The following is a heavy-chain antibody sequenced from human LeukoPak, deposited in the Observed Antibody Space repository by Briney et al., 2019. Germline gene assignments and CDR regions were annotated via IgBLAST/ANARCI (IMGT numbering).Heavy chain of an antibody. Sequence: GASVKVSCKVSGYTLTELSMHWVRQAPGKGLEWMGGFDPEDGETIYAQKFQGRVTMTEDTSTDTAYMELSSLRSEDTAVYYCATDLYGGAYQLLSGWFDPWGQGTLVTVSS. CDR2: FDPEDGET. CDR3: ATDLYGGAYQLLSGWFDP. J-gene: IGHJ5*02. CDR1: GYTLTELS. V-gene: IGHV1-24*01. D-gene: IGHD2-2*01.